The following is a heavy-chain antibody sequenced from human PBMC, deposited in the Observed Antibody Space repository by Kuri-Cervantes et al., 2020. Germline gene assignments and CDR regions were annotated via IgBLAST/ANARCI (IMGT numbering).Heavy chain of an antibody. J-gene: IGHJ4*02. CDR1: GGTFSSYA. V-gene: IGHV1-69*05. Sequence: SVKVSCKAAGGTFSSYAISCGRQAPGQGLEWMGGIIPIFGTAKYAQKFTGRVTSTTDESTSTAYMALSSLRPDDTAVYYCERAPYYGVNSGVDYWGQGTMVTVSS. CDR3: ERAPYYGVNSGVDY. CDR2: IIPIFGTA. D-gene: IGHD4-23*01.